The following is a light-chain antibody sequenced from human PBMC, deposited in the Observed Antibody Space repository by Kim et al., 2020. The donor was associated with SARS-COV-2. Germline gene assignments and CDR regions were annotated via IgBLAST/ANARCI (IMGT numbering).Light chain of an antibody. Sequence: EIVLTQSPGTLSLSPGERATLSCRASQSVSTAYLVWYQQKVGQAPRLLLYATSSRAIGVPDRFSGSGSETDFSLTISGLEPDDFAVYYCQQCQTPPLTFGGGTKVDIK. CDR2: ATS. V-gene: IGKV3-20*01. J-gene: IGKJ4*01. CDR1: QSVSTAY. CDR3: QQCQTPPLT.